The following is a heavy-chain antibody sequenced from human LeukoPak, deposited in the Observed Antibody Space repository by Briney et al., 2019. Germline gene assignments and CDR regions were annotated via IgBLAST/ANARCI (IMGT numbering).Heavy chain of an antibody. CDR2: ISYDETNK. J-gene: IGHJ2*01. CDR3: ARRWYFDL. CDR1: GFSFSTYA. Sequence: PGGSLRLSCAASGFSFSTYAMHWVRQAPGKGLEWVAVISYDETNKYYADSVQGRFTISRDNSKNTLYLQMNSLRAEDTALYYCARRWYFDLWGRGTLVTVS. V-gene: IGHV3-30*04.